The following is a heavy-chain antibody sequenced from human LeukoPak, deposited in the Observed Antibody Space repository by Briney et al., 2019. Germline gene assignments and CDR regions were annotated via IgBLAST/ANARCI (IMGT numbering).Heavy chain of an antibody. CDR1: GYTFTGYY. Sequence: ASVKVSCKASGYTFTGYYMHWVRQAPGQGLEWMGRINPNSGGTNYAQKSQGRVTMTRDTSISTAYMELSRLRSDDTAVYYCARGHPSSSWYFDYWGQGTLVTVSS. D-gene: IGHD6-13*01. J-gene: IGHJ4*02. CDR2: INPNSGGT. V-gene: IGHV1-2*06. CDR3: ARGHPSSSWYFDY.